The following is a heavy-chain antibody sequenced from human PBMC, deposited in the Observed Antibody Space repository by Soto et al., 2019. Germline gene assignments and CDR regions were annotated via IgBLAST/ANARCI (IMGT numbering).Heavy chain of an antibody. CDR2: IYYSGST. CDR1: GGSISSYY. V-gene: IGHV4-59*08. J-gene: IGHJ6*02. CDR3: ARAAPAGVGGMDV. D-gene: IGHD3-10*01. Sequence: SETLSLTCTVSGGSISSYYWSWIRQPPGKGLEWIGYIYYSGSTNYNPSLKSRVTISVDTSKNQFSLKLSSVTAADTAVYYCARAAPAGVGGMDVWGQGTTVTVYS.